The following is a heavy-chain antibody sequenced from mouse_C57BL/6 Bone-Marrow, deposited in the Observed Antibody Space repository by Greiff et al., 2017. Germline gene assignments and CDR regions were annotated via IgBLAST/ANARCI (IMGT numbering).Heavy chain of an antibody. CDR2: IYPGDGDT. V-gene: IGHV1-82*01. CDR1: GYAFSSSW. Sequence: QVQLQQSGPELVKPGASVKISCKASGYAFSSSWMNWVKQRPGKGLEWIGRIYPGDGDTNYNGKFKGKATLTADKSSSTAYMQLSSLTSEDSAVYFCARRDYYGSSYVDYWGQGTTLTVSS. CDR3: ARRDYYGSSYVDY. J-gene: IGHJ2*01. D-gene: IGHD1-1*01.